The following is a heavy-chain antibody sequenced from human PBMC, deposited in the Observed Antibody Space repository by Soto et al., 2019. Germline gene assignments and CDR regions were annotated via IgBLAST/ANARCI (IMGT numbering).Heavy chain of an antibody. Sequence: PSETLSLTCTVSGGSISSYYWSWIRQPPGKGLEWIGYIYYSGSTNYNPSLKSRVTISVDTSKNQFSLKLSSVTAADTAVYYCARDRGIAARHRLTYFDLRGRGTLVTVSS. CDR2: IYYSGST. J-gene: IGHJ2*01. CDR1: GGSISSYY. V-gene: IGHV4-59*01. CDR3: ARDRGIAARHRLTYFDL. D-gene: IGHD6-6*01.